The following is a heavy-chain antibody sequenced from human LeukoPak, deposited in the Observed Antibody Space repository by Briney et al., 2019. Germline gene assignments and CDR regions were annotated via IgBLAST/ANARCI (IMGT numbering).Heavy chain of an antibody. D-gene: IGHD2-2*01. Sequence: ASVKVSCKASRGTFSSYAISWVRQAPGQGLEWMGGIIPIFGTANYAQKFQGRVTITADESTSTAYMELSSLRSEDTAVYYCATPAGYCSSTSCFSFDYWGQGTLVTVSS. CDR1: RGTFSSYA. V-gene: IGHV1-69*13. CDR3: ATPAGYCSSTSCFSFDY. CDR2: IIPIFGTA. J-gene: IGHJ4*02.